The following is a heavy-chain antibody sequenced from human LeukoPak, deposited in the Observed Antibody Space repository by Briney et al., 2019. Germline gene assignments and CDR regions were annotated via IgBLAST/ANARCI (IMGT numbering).Heavy chain of an antibody. V-gene: IGHV1-46*01. J-gene: IGHJ5*02. CDR1: GYTFTSYY. CDR3: ARDNSVGDIAWWFDP. Sequence: ASVKVSCKASGYTFTSYYIHWVRQAPGQGLEWMGLINPSGSSTLYAQKFQGRVTMTRDMSTTTDYMELSSLRSEDTAVYYCARDNSVGDIAWWFDPWGQGTLVTVSS. CDR2: INPSGSST. D-gene: IGHD3-16*02.